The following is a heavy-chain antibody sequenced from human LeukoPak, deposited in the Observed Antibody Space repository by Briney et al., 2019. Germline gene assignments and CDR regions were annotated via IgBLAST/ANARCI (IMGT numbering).Heavy chain of an antibody. V-gene: IGHV4-39*07. J-gene: IGHJ4*02. CDR3: ARGRIVVVPAAMPPGIDY. CDR1: GGSISSSSYY. Sequence: SETLSLTCTVSGGSISSSSYYWGWIRQPPGKGLEWIGSIYYSGSTYYNPSLKSRVTISVDTSKNQFSLKLSSVTAADTAVYYCARGRIVVVPAAMPPGIDYWGQGTLVTVSS. CDR2: IYYSGST. D-gene: IGHD2-2*01.